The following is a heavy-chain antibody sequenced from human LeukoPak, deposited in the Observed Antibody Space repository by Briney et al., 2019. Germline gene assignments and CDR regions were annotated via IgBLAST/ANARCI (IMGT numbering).Heavy chain of an antibody. Sequence: GGSLRLSCAASGFTFSDYYMSWIRQAPGKGLEWVSYISSSGSTIYYADSVKGRFTISRDNAKNSLYLQMNSLRAEDTAVYYCARDLYGDYNWYFDLWGRGTLVTVSS. V-gene: IGHV3-11*01. J-gene: IGHJ2*01. CDR1: GFTFSDYY. D-gene: IGHD4-17*01. CDR3: ARDLYGDYNWYFDL. CDR2: ISSSGSTI.